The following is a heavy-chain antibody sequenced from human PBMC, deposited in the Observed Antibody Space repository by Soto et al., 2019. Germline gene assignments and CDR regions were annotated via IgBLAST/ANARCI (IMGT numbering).Heavy chain of an antibody. CDR1: GGTFSSYA. V-gene: IGHV1-69*13. CDR2: IIPIFGTA. CDR3: ARGGTEYYDFWSGPGDYYYGMDV. Sequence: SVKVSCKASGGTFSSYAISWVRQAPGQGLEWMGGIIPIFGTANYAQKFQGRVTITADESTSTAFMELSSLRSEDTAVYYCARGGTEYYDFWSGPGDYYYGMDVWGQGTTVTVSS. D-gene: IGHD3-3*01. J-gene: IGHJ6*02.